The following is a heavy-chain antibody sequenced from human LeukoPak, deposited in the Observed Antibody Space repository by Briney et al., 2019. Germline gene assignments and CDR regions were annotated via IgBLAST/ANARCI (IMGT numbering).Heavy chain of an antibody. CDR1: GGTFSSYA. J-gene: IGHJ5*02. Sequence: ASVTVSCKASGGTFSSYAISWVRQAPGQRLEWIGGIIPIFGTANYAQKFQGRVTITADKSTSTAYMELSSLRSEDTAVYYCANLQGDSSSYHLDEAWGQGTLVTVSS. CDR2: IIPIFGTA. V-gene: IGHV1-69*06. D-gene: IGHD6-13*01. CDR3: ANLQGDSSSYHLDEA.